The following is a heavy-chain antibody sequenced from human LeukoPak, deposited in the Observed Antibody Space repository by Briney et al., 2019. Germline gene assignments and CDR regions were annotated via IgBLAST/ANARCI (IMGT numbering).Heavy chain of an antibody. V-gene: IGHV3-30*04. CDR2: MSYDGKNK. CDR3: ARDPGAFPYFFDY. D-gene: IGHD4/OR15-4a*01. J-gene: IGHJ4*02. Sequence: PGGSLRLSCAASGFLFSSHALHWVRQAPGKGLEWVAVMSYDGKNKYYADSVTGRFTISRDNSKNTLYLQMNSLRVEDTAVYFCARDPGAFPYFFDYWGQGTLVTVSS. CDR1: GFLFSSHA.